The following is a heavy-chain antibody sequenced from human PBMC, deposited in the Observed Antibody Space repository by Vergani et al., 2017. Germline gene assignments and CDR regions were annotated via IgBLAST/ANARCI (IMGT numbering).Heavy chain of an antibody. Sequence: QVQLQQWGAGLLKPSETLSLTCAVYGGSFSGYSWSWVRQPPGKGLEWIGEIYHSGSTNYNPSLKSRVTISVDKSKNQFSLKLSSVTAADTAVYYCAREQTYCSGGSCDRRRRRSGFDYWGQGTLVTVSS. CDR1: GGSFSGYS. D-gene: IGHD2-15*01. CDR3: AREQTYCSGGSCDRRRRRSGFDY. J-gene: IGHJ4*02. CDR2: IYHSGST. V-gene: IGHV4-34*01.